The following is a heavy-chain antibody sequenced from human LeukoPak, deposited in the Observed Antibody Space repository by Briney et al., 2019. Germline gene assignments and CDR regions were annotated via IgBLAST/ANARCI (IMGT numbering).Heavy chain of an antibody. CDR1: GFTFSNYA. J-gene: IGHJ4*02. Sequence: GGSLRLSCAASGFTFSNYAMSWVRQAPGKGLEWISTISGSGGNTYYADSVKGRFTISRDNSRNTLYLQLNSLRAEDTAVYYCARDYGGSSPFDYWGQGTLVTVSS. V-gene: IGHV3-23*01. CDR2: ISGSGGNT. CDR3: ARDYGGSSPFDY. D-gene: IGHD4-23*01.